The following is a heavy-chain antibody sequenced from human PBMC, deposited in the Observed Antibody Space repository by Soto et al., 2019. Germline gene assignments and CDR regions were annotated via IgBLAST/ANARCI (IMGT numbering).Heavy chain of an antibody. V-gene: IGHV3-33*01. CDR3: ARDSSPILAYCGGDCYSPASESDY. CDR2: IWYDGSNK. CDR1: GFTFSSYG. D-gene: IGHD2-21*02. J-gene: IGHJ4*02. Sequence: GGSLRLSCAASGFTFSSYGMHWVRQAPGKGLEWVAVIWYDGSNKYYADSVKGRFTISRDNSKNTLYLQMNSLRAEDTAVYYCARDSSPILAYCGGDCYSPASESDYWGPGTLVTVSS.